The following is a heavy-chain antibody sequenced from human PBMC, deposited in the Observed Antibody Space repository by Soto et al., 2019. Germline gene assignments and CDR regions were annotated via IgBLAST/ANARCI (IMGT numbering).Heavy chain of an antibody. CDR1: GFSLSTSGVG. V-gene: IGHV2-5*01. J-gene: IGHJ3*02. CDR2: IYWSGDE. D-gene: IGHD6-6*01. CDR3: ARGLAARPVCAFDI. Sequence: QGTLKESGPTLVKPTQTLTLTCSFAGFSLSTSGVGVGWIRQPPGKALEWLAHIYWSGDEHYRPTLKSRRSITKDTSKNQVVLTMTYMDPVDTATYYCARGLAARPVCAFDIWGQGTMVTVSS.